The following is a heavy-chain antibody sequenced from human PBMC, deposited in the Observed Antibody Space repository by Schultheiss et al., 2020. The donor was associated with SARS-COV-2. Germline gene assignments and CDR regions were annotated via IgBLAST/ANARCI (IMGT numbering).Heavy chain of an antibody. D-gene: IGHD1-1*01. V-gene: IGHV3-30*19. CDR2: TSYDGRDS. CDR3: ASSMKRSYFDY. Sequence: GGSLRLSCAAFSWSRMHWVRQGPGEGLEWLASTSYDGRDSHYANSVKGRFTISRDNSKNTLYLQMNSLRAEDTAVYYCASSMKRSYFDYWGQGTLVTVSS. CDR1: SWSR. J-gene: IGHJ4*02.